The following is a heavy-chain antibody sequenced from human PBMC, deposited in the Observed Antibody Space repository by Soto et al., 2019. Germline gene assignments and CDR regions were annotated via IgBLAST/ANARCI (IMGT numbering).Heavy chain of an antibody. D-gene: IGHD6-13*01. CDR2: ISGSGGST. CDR1: GFTFSSYA. V-gene: IGHV3-23*01. J-gene: IGHJ5*02. Sequence: GGSLRLSCAASGFTFSSYAMSWVRQAPGKGLEWVSAISGSGGSTYYADSVKGRFTISRDNSKTTLYLQMNSLRAEDTAVYYCAKHLSSWPKNWFDPWGQGTLVTVSS. CDR3: AKHLSSWPKNWFDP.